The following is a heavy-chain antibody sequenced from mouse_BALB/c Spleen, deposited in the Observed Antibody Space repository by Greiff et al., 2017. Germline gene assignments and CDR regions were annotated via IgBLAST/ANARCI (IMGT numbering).Heavy chain of an antibody. V-gene: IGHV3-8*02. D-gene: IGHD1-1*01. CDR2: ISYSGST. J-gene: IGHJ1*01. CDR1: GDSITSGY. Sequence: EVQLQESGPSLVKPSQTLSLTCSVTGDSITSGYWNWIRKFPGNKLEYMGYISYSGSTYYNPSLKSRISITRDTSKNQYYLQLNSVTTEDTATYYCARSHYYGSSPHWYFDVWGAGTTVTVSS. CDR3: ARSHYYGSSPHWYFDV.